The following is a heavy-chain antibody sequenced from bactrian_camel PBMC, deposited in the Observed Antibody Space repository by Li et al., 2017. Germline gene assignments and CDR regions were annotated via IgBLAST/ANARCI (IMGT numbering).Heavy chain of an antibody. J-gene: IGHJ4*01. CDR1: GYKPYY. V-gene: IGHV3S53*01. D-gene: IGHD2*01. CDR2: IDSDGIA. Sequence: QVQLVESGGGSVQAGGSLKLSCVVSGYKPYYMAWFRQAPGKEREGVAAIDSDGIASYADSVKGRFTVSRDNANNTVNLMMNSLKPEDTAMNYCAANFGPYCSGPYLARRANFLGQGTQVTVS.